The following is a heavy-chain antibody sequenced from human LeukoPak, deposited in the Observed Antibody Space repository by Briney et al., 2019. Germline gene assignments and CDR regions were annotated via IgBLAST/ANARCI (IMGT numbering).Heavy chain of an antibody. D-gene: IGHD2-15*01. CDR2: IHYNGSP. V-gene: IGHV4-59*01. Sequence: PSETLSLTCTVSGGSISSYSWSWIRQSPGKGLEWIGYIHYNGSPNYNPSLKSRVTISVDTSKNQFSLKLSSVTAADTAVYYCARDGMAANKYSPLDNWGQGTLVTVSS. CDR3: ARDGMAANKYSPLDN. J-gene: IGHJ4*02. CDR1: GGSISSYS.